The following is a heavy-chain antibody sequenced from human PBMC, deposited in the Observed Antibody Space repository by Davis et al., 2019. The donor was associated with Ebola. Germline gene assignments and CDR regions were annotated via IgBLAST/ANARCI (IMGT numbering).Heavy chain of an antibody. Sequence: ASVKVSCKASGYTFRNSAISWVRQAPGQGLEWMGWISPHNGNTNYAQKFQGRVTLTTDTSTSTAYMELRSLRSDDTAMYYCARDSFCTYGVCNDRDFDYWGQGTLVTVSS. J-gene: IGHJ4*02. D-gene: IGHD2-8*01. CDR2: ISPHNGNT. CDR1: GYTFRNSA. V-gene: IGHV1-18*01. CDR3: ARDSFCTYGVCNDRDFDY.